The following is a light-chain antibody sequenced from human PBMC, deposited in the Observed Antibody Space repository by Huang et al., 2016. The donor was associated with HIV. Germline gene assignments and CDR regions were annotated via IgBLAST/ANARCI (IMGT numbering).Light chain of an antibody. CDR3: QQYNNWPPT. CDR2: GES. Sequence: EIVMMQSPATLSVSPGERATLSCRASQSVGSNLAWYQQNPGQDPRLLIYGESTRAPGIPARFSGSGSGTEFTRTISSLQSEDFAVYYCQQYNNWPPTFGQGTRVEIK. J-gene: IGKJ1*01. CDR1: QSVGSN. V-gene: IGKV3-15*01.